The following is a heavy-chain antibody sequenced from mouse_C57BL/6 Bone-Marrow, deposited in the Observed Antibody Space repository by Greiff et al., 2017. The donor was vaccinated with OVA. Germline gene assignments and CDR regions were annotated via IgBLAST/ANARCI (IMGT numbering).Heavy chain of an antibody. D-gene: IGHD3-2*02. J-gene: IGHJ2*01. CDR3: ARQRRLVDY. Sequence: VKLMESGPELVKPGASVKISCKASGYAFSSSWMNWVKQRPGKGLEWIGRIYPGDGDTNYNGKFKGKATLTADKSSSTAYMQLSSLTSEDSAVYFCARQRRLVDYWGQGTTLTVSS. V-gene: IGHV1-82*01. CDR1: GYAFSSSW. CDR2: IYPGDGDT.